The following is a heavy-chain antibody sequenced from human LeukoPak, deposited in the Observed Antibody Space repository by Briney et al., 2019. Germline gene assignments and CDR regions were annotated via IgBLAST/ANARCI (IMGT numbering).Heavy chain of an antibody. Sequence: GGSLRLSCAASGFTFSSYVMHWVRQAPGKGLEWVAVISYDGSNKYYADSVKGRFTISRDNSKNTLYLQMNSLRAEDTAVYYCARGLGYYYDSSGYLTRPPFDYWGQGTLVTVSS. V-gene: IGHV3-30-3*01. CDR3: ARGLGYYYDSSGYLTRPPFDY. CDR2: ISYDGSNK. J-gene: IGHJ4*02. CDR1: GFTFSSYV. D-gene: IGHD3-22*01.